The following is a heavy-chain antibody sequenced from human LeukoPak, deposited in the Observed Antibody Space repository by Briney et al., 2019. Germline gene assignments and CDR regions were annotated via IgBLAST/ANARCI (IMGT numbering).Heavy chain of an antibody. J-gene: IGHJ6*04. V-gene: IGHV3-48*03. CDR1: GFTFSSYE. D-gene: IGHD3-10*02. Sequence: GRSLRPSCAASGFTFSSYEMDWVRQAPGEGLEWVSYISSSGSTIYYADSVKGRFTISRDNAKNSLYLQMNSLRAEDTAVYYCAELGITMIGGVWGKGTTVTISS. CDR3: AELGITMIGGV. CDR2: ISSSGSTI.